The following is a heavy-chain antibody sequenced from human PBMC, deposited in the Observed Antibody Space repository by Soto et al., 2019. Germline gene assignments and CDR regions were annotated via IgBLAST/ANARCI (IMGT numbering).Heavy chain of an antibody. V-gene: IGHV4-34*01. CDR3: ASQVGVPMSWVGVA. J-gene: IGHJ5*02. D-gene: IGHD1-26*01. CDR2: INHTGSA. CDR1: GGSFNNYF. Sequence: SETLSLTCVASGGSFNNYFWSWIRQPPGKGLEWIGEINHTGSANYNPSLKSRVTMSVDTSKKQFSLRLTSVTAADTATYYCASQVGVPMSWVGVAWGQGSLVTVSS.